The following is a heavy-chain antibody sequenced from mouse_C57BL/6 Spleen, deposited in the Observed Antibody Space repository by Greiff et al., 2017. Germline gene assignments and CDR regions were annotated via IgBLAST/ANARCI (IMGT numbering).Heavy chain of an antibody. J-gene: IGHJ2*01. CDR2: ISSGSSTI. CDR3: ARTRGSSGDYFDY. CDR1: GFTFSDYG. D-gene: IGHD6-1*01. V-gene: IGHV5-17*01. Sequence: LVESGGGLVKPGGSLKLSCAASGFTFSDYGMHWVRQAPEKGLEWVAYISSGSSTIYYADTVKGRFTISRDNAKNTLFLQMTSLRSEDTAMYYCARTRGSSGDYFDYWGQGTTLTVSS.